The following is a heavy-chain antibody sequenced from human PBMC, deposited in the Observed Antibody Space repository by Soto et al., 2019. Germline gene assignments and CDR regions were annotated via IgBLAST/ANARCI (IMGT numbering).Heavy chain of an antibody. CDR2: MSTSSGMT. J-gene: IGHJ4*02. Sequence: QVQLVQSGPEVRKPGASVKVSCKASGYTFTSSDINWVRQATGQGLEWMGWMSTSSGMTGYAQKFPGRVTMTRDTFTRTAYMELGRLRSEDTAVDYCARVYGGPTHWGQGTLVTVSS. CDR1: GYTFTSSD. D-gene: IGHD4-17*01. V-gene: IGHV1-8*01. CDR3: ARVYGGPTH.